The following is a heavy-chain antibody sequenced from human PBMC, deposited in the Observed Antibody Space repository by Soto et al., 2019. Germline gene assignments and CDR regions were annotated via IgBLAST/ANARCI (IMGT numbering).Heavy chain of an antibody. CDR1: GGSISSGDCY. J-gene: IGHJ3*02. Sequence: SETLSLTCTVSGGSISSGDCYWSWIRKPPGKGLEWIGYIYYSGSTYYNPSLKSRVTISVDTSKNQFSLKLSSVTAADTAVYYCATGRRYYGSGSLAFDIWGQGTMVTVSS. CDR2: IYYSGST. D-gene: IGHD3-10*01. CDR3: ATGRRYYGSGSLAFDI. V-gene: IGHV4-30-4*01.